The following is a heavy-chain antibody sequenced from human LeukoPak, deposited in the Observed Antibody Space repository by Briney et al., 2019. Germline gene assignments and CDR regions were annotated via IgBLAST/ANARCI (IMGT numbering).Heavy chain of an antibody. CDR3: ARDNWNYGSSMDV. Sequence: SETLSLTCTVSGRSISSYYCSWIRQPPGKGLEWIGYIYYSGSTNYNPSLKSRVTISVDTSKNQFSLKLSSVTAADTAVYYCARDNWNYGSSMDVWGQGTTVTVSS. CDR1: GRSISSYY. D-gene: IGHD1-7*01. CDR2: IYYSGST. V-gene: IGHV4-59*01. J-gene: IGHJ6*02.